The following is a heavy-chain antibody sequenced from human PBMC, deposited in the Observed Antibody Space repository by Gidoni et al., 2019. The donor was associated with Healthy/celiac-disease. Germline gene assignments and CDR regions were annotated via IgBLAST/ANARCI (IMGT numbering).Heavy chain of an antibody. V-gene: IGHV3-23*01. D-gene: IGHD5-18*01. CDR1: GFTFSSYA. J-gene: IGHJ4*02. Sequence: EVQLLESGGGLVQPGGSLRLSCAASGFTFSSYAMSWVRQAPGKGLEWVSAISGSGGSTYYADSVKGRFTISRDNSKNTLYLQMNSLRAEDTAVYYCAKESLDTAMTDYYFDYWGQGTLVTVSS. CDR3: AKESLDTAMTDYYFDY. CDR2: ISGSGGST.